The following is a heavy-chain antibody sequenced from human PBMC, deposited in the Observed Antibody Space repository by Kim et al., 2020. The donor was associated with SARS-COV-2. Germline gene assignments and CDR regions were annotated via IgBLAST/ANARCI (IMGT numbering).Heavy chain of an antibody. D-gene: IGHD2-15*01. CDR1: GGSISGSF. CDR3: ARRACSGAACHQDF. Sequence: SDTLSLTCIVSGGSISGSFWSWVRQSPGKGLEWIGYIYYSGSTNYTSYNPSLKSRVTMSIDTSEQQFSLKVNSVTAADTAVYYCARRACSGAACHQDFWGQGTLVTVSS. CDR2: IYYSGST. V-gene: IGHV4-59*08. J-gene: IGHJ4*02.